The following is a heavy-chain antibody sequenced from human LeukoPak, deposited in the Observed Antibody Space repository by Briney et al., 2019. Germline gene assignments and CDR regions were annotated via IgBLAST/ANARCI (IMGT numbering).Heavy chain of an antibody. Sequence: PGGSLRLSCAASEFSVGSNYMTWVRQAPGKGLEWVSSISSSSSYIYYADSVKGRFTISRDNAKNSLYLQMNSLRAEDTAVYYCARAYDSSGYSPLRLDYWGQGTLVTVSS. J-gene: IGHJ4*02. CDR2: ISSSSSYI. D-gene: IGHD3-22*01. CDR1: EFSVGSNY. V-gene: IGHV3-21*01. CDR3: ARAYDSSGYSPLRLDY.